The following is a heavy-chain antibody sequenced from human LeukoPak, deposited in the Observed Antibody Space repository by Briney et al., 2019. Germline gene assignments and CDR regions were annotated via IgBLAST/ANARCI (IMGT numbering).Heavy chain of an antibody. V-gene: IGHV3-48*04. D-gene: IGHD3-22*01. J-gene: IGHJ3*02. CDR2: ISSSSSTI. CDR3: ARAHYYDSSGADDAFDI. Sequence: GGSLRLSCAASGFTFSSYSMNWVRQAPGKGLEWVSYISSSSSTIYYADSVKGRFTISRDNAKNSLYLQMNSLRAEDTAVYYCARAHYYDSSGADDAFDIWGQGTMVTVSS. CDR1: GFTFSSYS.